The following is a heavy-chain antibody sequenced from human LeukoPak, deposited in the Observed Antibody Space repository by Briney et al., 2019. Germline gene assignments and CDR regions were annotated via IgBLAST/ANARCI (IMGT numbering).Heavy chain of an antibody. D-gene: IGHD2-2*01. CDR2: IHYSGST. CDR1: GGSISSYY. Sequence: SETLSLTCTVSGGSISSYYWSWIRQPPGKGLEWIGYIHYSGSTNYNPSLKNRVTISVDTSKNQFSLKLSSVTAADTAVYYCARGYCSSTSCYDVVGFDPWGQGTLVTVSS. CDR3: ARGYCSSTSCYDVVGFDP. J-gene: IGHJ5*02. V-gene: IGHV4-59*01.